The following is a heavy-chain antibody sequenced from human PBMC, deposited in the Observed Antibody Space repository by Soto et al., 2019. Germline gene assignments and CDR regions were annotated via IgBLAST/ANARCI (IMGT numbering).Heavy chain of an antibody. CDR3: AKTTRDIIVLMVYASRYYYYYMDV. J-gene: IGHJ6*03. Sequence: GGSLRLSCAASGFTFSSYAMSWVRQAPGKGLEWVSAISGSGGSTYYADSVKGRFTISRDNSKNTLYLQMNSLRAEDTAVYYCAKTTRDIIVLMVYASRYYYYYMDVWGKGTTVTVSS. CDR1: GFTFSSYA. CDR2: ISGSGGST. D-gene: IGHD2-8*01. V-gene: IGHV3-23*01.